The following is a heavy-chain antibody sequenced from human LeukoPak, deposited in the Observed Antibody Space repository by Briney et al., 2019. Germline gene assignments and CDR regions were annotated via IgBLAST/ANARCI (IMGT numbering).Heavy chain of an antibody. CDR1: GFTFSTYA. J-gene: IGHJ4*02. CDR3: AKDVWLESGFDY. Sequence: GGSLRLSCAASGFTFSTYAMSWVRQAPGKGLEWVSAITGSAGSTYFADSVKGRFTISRDNSKNTLSLQMNSLRAEDTAVYYCAKDVWLESGFDYWGQGTLVTVSS. V-gene: IGHV3-23*01. D-gene: IGHD6-19*01. CDR2: ITGSAGST.